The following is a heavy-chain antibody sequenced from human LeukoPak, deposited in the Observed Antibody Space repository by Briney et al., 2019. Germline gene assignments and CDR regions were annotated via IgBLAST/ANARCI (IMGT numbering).Heavy chain of an antibody. Sequence: PEGSLRLSCASSGFTFTSYAVSWVRQAPGKGLEWVSTISYSGGTTYHTDSVKGRFTISRDISKNTLYLQMNSLRAEDTAVYYCASGAPSRDWGQGTLVTVSS. V-gene: IGHV3-23*01. D-gene: IGHD1-26*01. J-gene: IGHJ4*02. CDR3: ASGAPSRD. CDR1: GFTFTSYA. CDR2: ISYSGGTT.